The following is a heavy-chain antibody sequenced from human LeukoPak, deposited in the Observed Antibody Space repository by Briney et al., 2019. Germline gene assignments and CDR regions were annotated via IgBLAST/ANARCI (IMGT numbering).Heavy chain of an antibody. Sequence: GSLRLSCAASGFTLSSYWMSWVRQAPGKGLERVANIKQDGSEKYYVDSVKGRFTISRDNAKNSLYLQMNSLRAEDTAVYYCARRYFDYWGQGTLVTVSS. J-gene: IGHJ4*02. CDR2: IKQDGSEK. V-gene: IGHV3-7*01. CDR1: GFTLSSYW. D-gene: IGHD2-15*01. CDR3: ARRYFDY.